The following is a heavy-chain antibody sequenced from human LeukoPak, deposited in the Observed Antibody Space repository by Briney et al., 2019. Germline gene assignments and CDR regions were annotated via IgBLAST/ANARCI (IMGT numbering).Heavy chain of an antibody. CDR3: ARGDSSYDAFDI. CDR2: IGTAGDT. V-gene: IGHV3-13*01. CDR1: GFTFSSYD. Sequence: PGGSLRLSCAASGFTFSSYDMHWVRHATGKGLEWVSAIGTAGDTYYPGSVKGRFTISRENAKNSLYLQMNSLRAGDTAVYYCARGDSSYDAFDIWGQGTMVTVSS. D-gene: IGHD6-6*01. J-gene: IGHJ3*02.